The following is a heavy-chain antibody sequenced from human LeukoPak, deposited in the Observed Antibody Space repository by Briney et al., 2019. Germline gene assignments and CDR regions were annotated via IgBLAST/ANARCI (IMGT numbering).Heavy chain of an antibody. CDR3: AKDPNGDYIGGFDM. CDR1: GFISNNYA. CDR2: ISASGPRT. D-gene: IGHD2-15*01. Sequence: GGSLRLSCEGSGFISNNYAMSWVRQAPGKRPEWVSGISASGPRTHYADSVKGRFIISRDSSKNMVFLQMNSLRVEDTALYFCAKDPNGDYIGGFDMWGQGTMVTVSS. J-gene: IGHJ3*02. V-gene: IGHV3-23*01.